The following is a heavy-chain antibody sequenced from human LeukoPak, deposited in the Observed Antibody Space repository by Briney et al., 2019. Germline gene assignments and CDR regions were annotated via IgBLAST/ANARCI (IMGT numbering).Heavy chain of an antibody. CDR2: VNHSGST. CDR1: GGSFSGYY. Sequence: SETLSLTCVVYGGSFSGYYWTWIRQPPGKGLEWIGDVNHSGSTNYNPSLESRVTISVDTSKSRFSLKLSSVTAADTSVYYCARGREVTRDFDYWGQGTLVSVSS. CDR3: ARGREVTRDFDY. J-gene: IGHJ4*02. D-gene: IGHD4-11*01. V-gene: IGHV4-34*01.